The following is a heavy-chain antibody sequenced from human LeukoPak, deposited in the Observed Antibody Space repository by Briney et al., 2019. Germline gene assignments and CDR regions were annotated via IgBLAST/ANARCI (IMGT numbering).Heavy chain of an antibody. D-gene: IGHD6-13*01. CDR2: INPSGGST. J-gene: IGHJ4*02. V-gene: IGHV1-46*01. Sequence: ASVKVSCKASGYTFTSYHMHWVRQAPGQGLEIMGIINPSGGSTTYAQKFQGRVTMTRDTSTSTVYIELSSLRSEDTAVYYCVKLAAAGTAHYYFDYWGQGTLVTVSS. CDR1: GYTFTSYH. CDR3: VKLAAAGTAHYYFDY.